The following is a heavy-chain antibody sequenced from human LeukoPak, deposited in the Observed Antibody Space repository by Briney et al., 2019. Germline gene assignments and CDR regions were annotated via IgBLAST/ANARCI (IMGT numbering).Heavy chain of an antibody. V-gene: IGHV3-7*01. CDR2: INQVGSEK. CDR1: GLTFSSYW. CDR3: ARWRGSWYFDY. Sequence: PGGSLRLSCAASGLTFSSYWMSWVRQAPGKGLEWVANINQVGSEKYSVNSVKGRFTISRDNAKNSLYLQMSSLRAEDTAVYYCARWRGSWYFDYWGQGTLVTVSS. J-gene: IGHJ4*02. D-gene: IGHD2-15*01.